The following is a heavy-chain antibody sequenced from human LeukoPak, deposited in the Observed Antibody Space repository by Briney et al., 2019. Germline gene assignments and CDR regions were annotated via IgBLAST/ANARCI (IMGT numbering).Heavy chain of an antibody. CDR3: ARENSSGWYSAFDI. Sequence: KPSETLSLTCTVSGGSISSSSYYWGWIRQPPGKGLEWIGSIYYSGSTNYNPSLKSRVTISVDTSKNQFSLKLSSVTAADTAVYYCARENSSGWYSAFDIWGQGTMVTVSS. CDR2: IYYSGST. D-gene: IGHD6-19*01. J-gene: IGHJ3*02. V-gene: IGHV4-39*07. CDR1: GGSISSSSYY.